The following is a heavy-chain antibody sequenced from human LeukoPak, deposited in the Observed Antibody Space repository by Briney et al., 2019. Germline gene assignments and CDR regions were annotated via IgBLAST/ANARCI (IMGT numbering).Heavy chain of an antibody. Sequence: GGSLRLSCAASGFTFSSYAMTWVRQAPGKGLEWVSAFSGSAGTTYYADSVKGRFTISRDNSKSTLYLQMNSLKAEDTAVYYCARGVWFGESWAGYWGQGTLVTVSS. V-gene: IGHV3-23*01. CDR2: FSGSAGTT. CDR1: GFTFSSYA. D-gene: IGHD3-10*01. J-gene: IGHJ4*02. CDR3: ARGVWFGESWAGY.